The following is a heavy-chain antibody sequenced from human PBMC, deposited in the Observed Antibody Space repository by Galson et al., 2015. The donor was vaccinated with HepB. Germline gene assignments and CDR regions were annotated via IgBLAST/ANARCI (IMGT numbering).Heavy chain of an antibody. CDR2: IYTSGST. V-gene: IGHV4-61*02. Sequence: TLSLTCTVSGVSISSGSYYWSWIRQPAGTGLEWIGRIYTSGSTNYNPSLRSRVTMSADTSKNQFSLKLSSVTAADTAVFYCARTPYCSTEVCPFEIWGQGTMVTVSS. J-gene: IGHJ3*02. D-gene: IGHD2-2*01. CDR3: ARTPYCSTEVCPFEI. CDR1: GVSISSGSYY.